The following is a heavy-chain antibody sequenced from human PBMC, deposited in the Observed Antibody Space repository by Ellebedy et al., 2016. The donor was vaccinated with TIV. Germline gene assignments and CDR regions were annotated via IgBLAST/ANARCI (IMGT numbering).Heavy chain of an antibody. CDR3: ARHGATTVIPYGMTV. Sequence: GESLKISCKGSGYSFTSYWIGWVRQMPGKGLGWMGIIYPHDSDTSYSPSFQGQVTISADKAISTAYLHWSSLKASYTARYYCARHGATTVIPYGMTVWGQGTTVTVSS. CDR2: IYPHDSDT. CDR1: GYSFTSYW. V-gene: IGHV5-51*01. D-gene: IGHD4-11*01. J-gene: IGHJ6*02.